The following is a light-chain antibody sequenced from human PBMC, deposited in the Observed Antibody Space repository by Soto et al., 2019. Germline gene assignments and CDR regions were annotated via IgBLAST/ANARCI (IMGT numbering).Light chain of an antibody. CDR3: TSYTSSGSWV. V-gene: IGLV2-14*03. Sequence: QSALTQPASVSGSPGQSITISCTGTSSDVGGYDYVSWYQQHPGKAPKLLIYDVSDRPSGVSDRFSGSKSADTASLTISGLQAEDEADYYCTSYTSSGSWVFGGGTKLTVL. CDR1: SSDVGGYDY. J-gene: IGLJ3*02. CDR2: DVS.